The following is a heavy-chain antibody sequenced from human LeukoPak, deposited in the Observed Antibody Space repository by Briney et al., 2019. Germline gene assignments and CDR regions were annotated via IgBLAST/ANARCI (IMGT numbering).Heavy chain of an antibody. CDR1: GFTFSSHS. Sequence: GGSLRLSCVASGFTFSSHSLSWVRQAPGKGLEWVANINQTGNEKYYVDSVRGRFTISRDNAKNSLYLQMTILEAEDTAVYYCARDINGPSNWGQGVLVAVAS. J-gene: IGHJ4*01. CDR2: INQTGNEK. D-gene: IGHD2-8*01. CDR3: ARDINGPSN. V-gene: IGHV3-7*01.